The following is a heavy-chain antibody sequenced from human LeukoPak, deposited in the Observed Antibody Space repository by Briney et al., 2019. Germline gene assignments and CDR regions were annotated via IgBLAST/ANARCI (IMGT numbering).Heavy chain of an antibody. D-gene: IGHD3-22*01. J-gene: IGHJ1*01. V-gene: IGHV3-74*01. CDR3: ATGNYYDSRGYYTFGH. CDR2: INGDGSTT. CDR1: GFTFSRYW. Sequence: PGGSLTLSCAASGFTFSRYWMHWVRQAPGKGLVWVSRINGDGSTTSYADSVKGGFTISRDNAKNTLYLQMNSLRAEDTAVYYCATGNYYDSRGYYTFGHWGQGTLVTVSS.